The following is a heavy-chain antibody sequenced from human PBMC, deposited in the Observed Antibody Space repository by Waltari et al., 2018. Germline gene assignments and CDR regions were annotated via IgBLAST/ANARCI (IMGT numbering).Heavy chain of an antibody. Sequence: QVQLVQSGAEVTKPGASVRVSCKAAGYTFTCYYLNWVRQATGQGLEWMGSMNPNSGNTGYAQKFQGRVTMTRNTSISTAYMELSSLRSEDTAVYYCASVPATTKGNDAFDIWGQGTMVTVSS. CDR1: GYTFTCYY. CDR3: ASVPATTKGNDAFDI. J-gene: IGHJ3*02. CDR2: MNPNSGNT. D-gene: IGHD4-17*01. V-gene: IGHV1-8*01.